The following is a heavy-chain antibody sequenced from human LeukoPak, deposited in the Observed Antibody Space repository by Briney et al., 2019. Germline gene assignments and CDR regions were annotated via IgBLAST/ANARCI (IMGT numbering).Heavy chain of an antibody. J-gene: IGHJ6*02. Sequence: GGSLRLSCAASGFTFSSYWMSWVRQAPGKGLEWVANIKQDGSEKYYVDSVKGRFTISRDNAKNSLYLQMNSLRAEDTAVYYCASIPKDSSSWYRASYYYGMDVWGQGTTVTVSS. V-gene: IGHV3-7*01. CDR1: GFTFSSYW. D-gene: IGHD6-13*01. CDR2: IKQDGSEK. CDR3: ASIPKDSSSWYRASYYYGMDV.